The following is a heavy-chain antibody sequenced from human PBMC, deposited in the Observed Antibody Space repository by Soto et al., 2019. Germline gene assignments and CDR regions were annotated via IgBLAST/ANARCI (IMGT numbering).Heavy chain of an antibody. J-gene: IGHJ6*03. D-gene: IGHD5-12*01. V-gene: IGHV4-59*01. Sequence: SETLSLTCTVSGGSISSYYWSWIRQPPGKGLEWIGYIYYSGSTNYNPSLKSRVTISVDTSKNQFSLKLSSVTAADTAVYYCARVRLRFNYYMDVWGKGTTVTVSS. CDR2: IYYSGST. CDR3: ARVRLRFNYYMDV. CDR1: GGSISSYY.